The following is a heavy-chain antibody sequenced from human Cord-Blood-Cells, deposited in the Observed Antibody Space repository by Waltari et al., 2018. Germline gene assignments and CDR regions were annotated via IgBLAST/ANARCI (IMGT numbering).Heavy chain of an antibody. D-gene: IGHD2-2*01. CDR2: IIPIFGTA. CDR1: GGTFSSYA. J-gene: IGHJ3*02. V-gene: IGHV1-69*01. CDR3: ARDKSGYCSSTSCPDGVDAFDI. Sequence: QVQLVQSGAAVKKPGSSVKVSCKASGGTFSSYAISWVRQAPAQGLEWMGGIIPIFGTANYAQKFQGRVTITADESTSTAYMELSSLRSEDTAVYYCARDKSGYCSSTSCPDGVDAFDIWGQGTMVTVSS.